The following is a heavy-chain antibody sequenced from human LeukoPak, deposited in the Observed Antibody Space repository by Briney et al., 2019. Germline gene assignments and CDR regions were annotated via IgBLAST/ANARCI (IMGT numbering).Heavy chain of an antibody. CDR1: GGSFSGYY. D-gene: IGHD6-13*01. V-gene: IGHV4-34*01. CDR2: INHSGST. Sequence: PSETLSLTCAVYGGSFSGYYWSWIRQPPGKGLEWIGEINHSGSTNYNPSLKSRVTISVDTSKNQFSLKLSSVTAADTAVYYCARGPGYISSWYWSSWYFDLWGRGTLVTVSS. J-gene: IGHJ2*01. CDR3: ARGPGYISSWYWSSWYFDL.